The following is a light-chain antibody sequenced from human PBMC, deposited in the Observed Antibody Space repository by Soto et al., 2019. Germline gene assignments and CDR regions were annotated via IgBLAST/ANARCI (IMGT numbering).Light chain of an antibody. Sequence: DIQMTQSPSSLSASVGDRVTITCRASQSIDDYLRWYQQKPGKAPKLLIYGASSLQSGVPSRFSGSGSGTEFTLTISSLQPEDFATYYCLQSSISPLTFGPGTKVDVK. CDR1: QSIDDY. J-gene: IGKJ3*01. CDR3: LQSSISPLT. CDR2: GAS. V-gene: IGKV1-39*01.